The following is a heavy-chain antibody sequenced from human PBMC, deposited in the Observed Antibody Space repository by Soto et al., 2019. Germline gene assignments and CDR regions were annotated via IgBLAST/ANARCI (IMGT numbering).Heavy chain of an antibody. CDR1: GGTFSRHA. J-gene: IGHJ4*02. Sequence: QVQLVQSGAEVRKPGSSVKVSCKASGGTFSRHAISWVRQAPVQGLEWMGGIIPIFGTANHGQKFQGRVTMIADEATSTVYMELSSLRSEDTAMYYCARGWGYDSNDYYYAYWGQGTLVIVSS. CDR2: IIPIFGTA. D-gene: IGHD3-22*01. CDR3: ARGWGYDSNDYYYAY. V-gene: IGHV1-69*01.